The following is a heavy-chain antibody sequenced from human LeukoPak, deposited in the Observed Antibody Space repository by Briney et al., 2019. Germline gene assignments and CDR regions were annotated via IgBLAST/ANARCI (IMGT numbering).Heavy chain of an antibody. CDR3: ARDRNSGSSLDI. Sequence: ASVKVSCKASGYTFTGYYIHWVQQAPGQGLEWMGWIYPYSGDTNYAQNFQGRVTMTRDTSISTAYMELSSLKSDDTAVYYCARDRNSGSSLDIWGQGTMLTVSS. J-gene: IGHJ3*02. CDR2: IYPYSGDT. CDR1: GYTFTGYY. V-gene: IGHV1-2*02. D-gene: IGHD6-6*01.